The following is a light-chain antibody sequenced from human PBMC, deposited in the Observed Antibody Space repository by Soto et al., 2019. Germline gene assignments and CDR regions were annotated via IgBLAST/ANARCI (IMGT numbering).Light chain of an antibody. V-gene: IGKV1-39*01. CDR3: QETYGAPPWT. Sequence: DIQRTQSPSSLSASVGDRVTIACRASQTIRIFLNWYQQKPGKAPDLLIYSASNLQGGVPSRFSGSGSGTDFTLTISSLQPDDVATYYCQETYGAPPWTFGQGTKVDIK. CDR2: SAS. J-gene: IGKJ1*01. CDR1: QTIRIF.